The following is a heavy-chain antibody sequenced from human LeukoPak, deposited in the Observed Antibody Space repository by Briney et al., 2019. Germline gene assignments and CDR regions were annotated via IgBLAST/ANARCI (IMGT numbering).Heavy chain of an antibody. D-gene: IGHD2-2*01. Sequence: ASVKVSCKASGGTFSSYAISWVRQAPGQGLEWMGGIIPIFGTANYAQKFQGRVTITADGSTSTAYMELSSLRSEDTAVYYCARDVGVVPAAAFDYWGQGTLVTVSS. V-gene: IGHV1-69*13. CDR2: IIPIFGTA. J-gene: IGHJ4*02. CDR1: GGTFSSYA. CDR3: ARDVGVVPAAAFDY.